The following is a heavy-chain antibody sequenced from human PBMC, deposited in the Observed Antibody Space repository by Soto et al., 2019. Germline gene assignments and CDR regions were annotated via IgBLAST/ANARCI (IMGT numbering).Heavy chain of an antibody. J-gene: IGHJ3*02. D-gene: IGHD6-6*01. Sequence: KSSETLSLTCTVSGGSISSSSYYWGWIRQPPGKGLEWIGSIYYSGSTYYNPSLKSRVTISVDTSKNQFSLKLSSVTAADTAVYYCARQSSSSSEHDAFDIWGQGTMVTVSS. V-gene: IGHV4-39*01. CDR3: ARQSSSSSEHDAFDI. CDR2: IYYSGST. CDR1: GGSISSSSYY.